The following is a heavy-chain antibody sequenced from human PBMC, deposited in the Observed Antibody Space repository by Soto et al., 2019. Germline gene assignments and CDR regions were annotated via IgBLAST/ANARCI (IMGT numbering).Heavy chain of an antibody. J-gene: IGHJ4*02. Sequence: PSGTLSLTRPFPCGPIHSSSFLWGWIRQPPGKGLEWIGSIYYSGSTYYNPSLKSRVTISVDTSKNQFSLKLSSVTAADTAVYYCASSTSFHLTPYYFDYWGQGTLVTVSS. D-gene: IGHD2-2*01. V-gene: IGHV4-39*01. CDR2: IYYSGST. CDR1: CGPIHSSSFL. CDR3: ASSTSFHLTPYYFDY.